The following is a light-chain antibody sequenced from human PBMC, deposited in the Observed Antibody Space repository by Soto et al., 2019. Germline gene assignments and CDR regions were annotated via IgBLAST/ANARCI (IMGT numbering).Light chain of an antibody. J-gene: IGLJ2*01. CDR2: SNN. CDR1: SSNIGSNY. V-gene: IGLV1-47*02. CDR3: AAWDDSLSGVV. Sequence: QLVLTQPPSASGTPGQRVTISCSGSSSNIGSNYVYWYQQLPGTAPKLLIYSNNQRPSWVPDRFSGSKSGTSASLAISGLRSEDEADYYCAAWDDSLSGVVFGGGTKLTVL.